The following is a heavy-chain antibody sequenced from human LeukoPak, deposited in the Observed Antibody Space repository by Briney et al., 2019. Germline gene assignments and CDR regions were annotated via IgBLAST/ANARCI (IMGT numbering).Heavy chain of an antibody. D-gene: IGHD7-27*01. CDR1: GGSFSGYY. CDR3: ARHVRTGDDYADY. Sequence: SETLSLTCAVYGGSFSGYYWSWIRQPPGKGLEWIGYIYYSGSTNYNPSLKSRVTISVDTSKNQFSLKLSSVTAADTAVYYCARHVRTGDDYADYWGQGTLVTVSS. CDR2: IYYSGST. J-gene: IGHJ4*02. V-gene: IGHV4-59*08.